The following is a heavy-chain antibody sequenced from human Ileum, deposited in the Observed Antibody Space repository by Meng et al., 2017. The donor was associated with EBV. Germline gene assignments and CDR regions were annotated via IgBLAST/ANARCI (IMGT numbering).Heavy chain of an antibody. CDR2: ISFAANNK. J-gene: IGHJ5*02. CDR1: GFTFSSYT. D-gene: IGHD2-15*01. Sequence: VQLVESGXGVVQLGMXLRLSCTASGFTFSSYTMHWVRQAPGKGLEWVAVISFAANNKYYADSVKGRFTISRDNSRNTLYLQMDSLRPEDTAVYYCAKDLCSGGSCYSGDYNWFDPWGQGALVTVSS. V-gene: IGHV3-30-3*01. CDR3: AKDLCSGGSCYSGDYNWFDP.